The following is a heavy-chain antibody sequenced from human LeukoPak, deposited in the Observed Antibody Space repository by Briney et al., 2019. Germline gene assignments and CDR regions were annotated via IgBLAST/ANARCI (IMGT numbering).Heavy chain of an antibody. CDR2: ITSSGAAT. CDR1: GFTFSSYA. J-gene: IGHJ4*02. D-gene: IGHD3-22*01. CDR3: AKDRPNYYGSNGHYYKLNGDC. V-gene: IGHV3-23*01. Sequence: PGGSLRLSCVASGFTFSSYAMSWVRQAPGKGPEWVSSITSSGAATYYADSVKGRFTISRDNSDNTQYLQMNSLRAEYMAVYYCAKDRPNYYGSNGHYYKLNGDCWGQGTLVTLSS.